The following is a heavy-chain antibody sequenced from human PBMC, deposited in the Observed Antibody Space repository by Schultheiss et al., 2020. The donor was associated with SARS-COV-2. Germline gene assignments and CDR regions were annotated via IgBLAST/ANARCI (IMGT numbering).Heavy chain of an antibody. CDR3: ARRELSGSARDLDH. D-gene: IGHD5-12*01. V-gene: IGHV5-51*01. Sequence: GGSLRLSCTGSGYSFTSYCIGWVRQLPGKGLEWMGIIYPGDSDTRYSTSFQGQVTIAADKSNSTAYLHWRSLKASDTAMYYCARRELSGSARDLDHWGQGTLVTVSS. CDR1: GYSFTSYC. CDR2: IYPGDSDT. J-gene: IGHJ1*01.